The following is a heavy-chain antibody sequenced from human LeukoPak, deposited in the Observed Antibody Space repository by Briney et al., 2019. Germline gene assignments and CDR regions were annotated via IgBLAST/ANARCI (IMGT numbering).Heavy chain of an antibody. CDR2: ITSSGSTI. CDR3: ARALVTAIPERAEYFQH. Sequence: PGGSLRLSCAASGFTFSSYGMHWVRQAPGKGLEWISYITSSGSTIYYADSVKGRFTISRDNAKNSLYLQMNSLRAEDTAVYYCARALVTAIPERAEYFQHWGQGTLVTVSS. D-gene: IGHD2-21*02. J-gene: IGHJ1*01. CDR1: GFTFSSYG. V-gene: IGHV3-48*04.